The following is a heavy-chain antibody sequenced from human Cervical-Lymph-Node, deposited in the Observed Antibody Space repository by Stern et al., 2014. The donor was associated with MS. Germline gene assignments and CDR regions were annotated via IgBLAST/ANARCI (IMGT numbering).Heavy chain of an antibody. V-gene: IGHV3-74*01. CDR3: ARNPNLGDSGGTY. D-gene: IGHD4-17*01. J-gene: IGHJ4*02. CDR1: GFTFSRYW. CDR2: INGDASTT. Sequence: EVQLVESGGALVQPGGSLRLSCAAFGFTFSRYWMHWVRQVPGKGLVWVSRINGDASTTYYADAVKGRFTISRDNAKNRLYLQMNSLRAEDTAVYYCARNPNLGDSGGTYWGQGTLGTVSS.